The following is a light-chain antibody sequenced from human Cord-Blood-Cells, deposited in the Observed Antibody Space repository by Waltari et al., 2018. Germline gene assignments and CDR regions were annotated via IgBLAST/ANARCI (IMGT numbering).Light chain of an antibody. CDR2: AAS. V-gene: IGKV1-39*01. CDR1: QSISSY. J-gene: IGKJ3*01. CDR3: QQSYSTPFT. Sequence: DLQMTQSLSSLSASVGDRVTIPCRASQSISSYLNWYQQKPGKAPKLLIYAASSLQSGVPSSFSGSGSGTDFTLTISSLQPENFATYYCQQSYSTPFTFVPGTKVDIK.